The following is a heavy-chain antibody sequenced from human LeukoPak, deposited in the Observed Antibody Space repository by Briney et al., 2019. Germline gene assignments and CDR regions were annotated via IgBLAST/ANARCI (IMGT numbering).Heavy chain of an antibody. Sequence: PSETLSLTCTVSGGSISDHYWSWIRQPPRKGLEWIGYIDSSGSTKYDPSLESRVTISLDTSKNQVSLNLNSVTAADTAIYFCARGHYDLAPWGQGILVTVSS. CDR2: IDSSGST. CDR3: ARGHYDLAP. J-gene: IGHJ5*02. V-gene: IGHV4-59*11. CDR1: GGSISDHY. D-gene: IGHD4-17*01.